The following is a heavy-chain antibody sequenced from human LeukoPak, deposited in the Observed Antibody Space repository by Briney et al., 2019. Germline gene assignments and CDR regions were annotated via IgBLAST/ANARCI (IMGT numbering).Heavy chain of an antibody. J-gene: IGHJ4*02. V-gene: IGHV3-74*03. CDR2: ISSDGTTT. Sequence: GGSLRLSCAASGFMFSRYWMHWVRHAPGKELVWVSRISSDGTTTKYADSVKGRFTISKDNAKNTLYLQMNSLRVEDTAVYFCARDSAAADGDFDYWGQGTLVTVSS. CDR3: ARDSAAADGDFDY. D-gene: IGHD6-13*01. CDR1: GFMFSRYW.